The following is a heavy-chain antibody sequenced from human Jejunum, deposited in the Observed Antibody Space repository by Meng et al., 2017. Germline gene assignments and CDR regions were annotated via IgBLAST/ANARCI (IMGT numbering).Heavy chain of an antibody. CDR2: FLGIGNT. J-gene: IGHJ3*01. V-gene: IGHV3-53*01. CDR3: ARDHYNVEKVHYQDDFDL. CDR1: GFSVSSYY. Sequence: GESMKISCAASGFSVSSYYMTWVRQAPGEGLEGVAVFLGIGNTNYADAVKGRFTISRDSSKNTLYLQMNSLRADDTAVYYCARDHYNVEKVHYQDDFDLWGQGTMVTVSS. D-gene: IGHD5-24*01.